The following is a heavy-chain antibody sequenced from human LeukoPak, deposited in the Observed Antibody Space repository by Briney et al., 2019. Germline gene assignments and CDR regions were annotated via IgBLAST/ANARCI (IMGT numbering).Heavy chain of an antibody. D-gene: IGHD2-15*01. V-gene: IGHV4-61*02. CDR2: IDVSGST. CDR1: GGSISSGSYY. J-gene: IGHJ6*03. CDR3: AREPRYCSGTNCYRGGYMDV. Sequence: PSETLSLTCTVSGGSISSGSYYWSWIRQPAGKGLDWIGRIDVSGSTNYNPSLKSRVTISVDTSKNQFSLKLSSVTAADTAVYYCAREPRYCSGTNCYRGGYMDVWGKGTTVTVSS.